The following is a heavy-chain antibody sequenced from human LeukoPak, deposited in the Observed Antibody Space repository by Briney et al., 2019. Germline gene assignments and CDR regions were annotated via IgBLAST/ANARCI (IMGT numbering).Heavy chain of an antibody. Sequence: XXXXGYTFTSYYMHWVRQAPGQGLEWMGIINHSGGSTSYAQKFQGRVTMTRDISTSTVYMELSSLRSEDTAVYYCARAXRSIWXGTYYYYYYMDVWGKGTTVTVSS. CDR1: GYTFTSYY. V-gene: IGHV1-46*01. D-gene: IGHD1/OR15-1a*01. J-gene: IGHJ6*03. CDR3: ARAXRSIWXGTYYYYYYMDV. CDR2: INHSGGST.